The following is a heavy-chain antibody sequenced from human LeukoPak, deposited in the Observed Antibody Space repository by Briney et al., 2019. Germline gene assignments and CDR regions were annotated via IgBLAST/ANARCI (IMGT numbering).Heavy chain of an antibody. CDR2: ISSSSYI. Sequence: GGSLRLSCAASGFTFSSYSMNWVRQAPGKGLEWVSSISSSSYIYYADSVKGRFTISRDNAKNSLYLQMNSLRAEDTAVYYCAREDYDFWSGYYSKVSFDYWGQGTLVTVSS. CDR1: GFTFSSYS. D-gene: IGHD3-3*01. V-gene: IGHV3-21*01. CDR3: AREDYDFWSGYYSKVSFDY. J-gene: IGHJ4*02.